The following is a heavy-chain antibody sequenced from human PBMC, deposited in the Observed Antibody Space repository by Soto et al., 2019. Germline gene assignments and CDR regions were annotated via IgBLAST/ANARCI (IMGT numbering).Heavy chain of an antibody. V-gene: IGHV4-31*03. Sequence: QVQLQESGPGLVKPSQTLSLTCTVSGGSISSGGYYWSWIRQHPGKGLEWIGYIYYSGSTYYNPSLKSRVTISVDTSKNQFSLKLSSVTAADTAVYYCARSALGYCSGGSCYTPYYFDYWGQGTLVTVSS. CDR1: GGSISSGGYY. CDR3: ARSALGYCSGGSCYTPYYFDY. CDR2: IYYSGST. J-gene: IGHJ4*02. D-gene: IGHD2-15*01.